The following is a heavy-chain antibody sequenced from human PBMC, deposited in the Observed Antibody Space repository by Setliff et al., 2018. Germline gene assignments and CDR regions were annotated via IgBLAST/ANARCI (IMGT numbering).Heavy chain of an antibody. J-gene: IGHJ4*02. Sequence: PGGSLRLSCAASGFTFSNYYMTWIRQAPGKGLEWISYIHDSGNPTYYADSVKGRFTVSRDNAKNSLYLQMTSLRAEDTAIYYCAKLRVVVTATIDDWGQGTLVTVSS. CDR1: GFTFSNYY. D-gene: IGHD2-15*01. V-gene: IGHV3-11*01. CDR2: IHDSGNPT. CDR3: AKLRVVVTATIDD.